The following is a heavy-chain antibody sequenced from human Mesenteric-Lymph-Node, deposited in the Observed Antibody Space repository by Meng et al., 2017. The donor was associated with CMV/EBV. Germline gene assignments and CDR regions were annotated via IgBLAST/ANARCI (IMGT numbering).Heavy chain of an antibody. J-gene: IGHJ4*02. CDR2: IYYSGST. CDR3: ARAARPTSANKYGCFDY. D-gene: IGHD6-6*01. CDR1: SSSSGGYY. V-gene: IGHV4-31*02. Sequence: SSSSGGYYWSWIRQHPGKGLEWIGYIYYSGSTYYNPSLKSRVTILVDTSKNQFSLKLNSVTAADTAVYYCARAARPTSANKYGCFDYWGQGTLVTVSS.